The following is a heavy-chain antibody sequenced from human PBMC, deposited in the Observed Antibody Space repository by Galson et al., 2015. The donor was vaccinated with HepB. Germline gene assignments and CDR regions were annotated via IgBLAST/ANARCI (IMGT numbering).Heavy chain of an antibody. CDR3: ATTGGYSGYDWDY. V-gene: IGHV3-33*01. CDR2: MWLDGNNK. J-gene: IGHJ4*02. Sequence: SLRLSCAASGFSFNNYAIHWVRQAPGKGLEWVAVMWLDGNNKFYADSVKGRFTVSRDNSKNTVSLQMNSLRAEDTAVYHCATTGGYSGYDWDYWGQGTLVTVSS. CDR1: GFSFNNYA. D-gene: IGHD5-12*01.